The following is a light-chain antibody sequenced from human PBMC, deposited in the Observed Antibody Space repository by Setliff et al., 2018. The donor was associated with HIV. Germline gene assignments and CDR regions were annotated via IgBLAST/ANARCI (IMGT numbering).Light chain of an antibody. CDR2: EVR. J-gene: IGLJ1*01. V-gene: IGLV2-14*01. CDR3: SPYAITNTLP. CDR1: SSDVGGYSH. Sequence: QSVLTQPASVSGSPGQSITISCTGTSSDVGGYSHVFWYQQHPGKAPKLIIYEVRNRPSGVSNRFSGSKSGNTASLTISGLQAEDEADYYCSPYAITNTLPFGTGTKVTVL.